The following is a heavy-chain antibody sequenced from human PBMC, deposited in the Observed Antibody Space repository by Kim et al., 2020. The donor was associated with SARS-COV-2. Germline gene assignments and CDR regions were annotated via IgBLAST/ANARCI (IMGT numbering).Heavy chain of an antibody. Sequence: SETLSLTCAVYGGSFSGYYWSWIRQPPGKGLEWIGEINHSGSTNYNPSIKSRVTISVDTSKDQFSLKLSSVTAADTAVYYCARGGWDVLRYVDWLGAFD. CDR1: GGSFSGYY. D-gene: IGHD3-9*01. CDR3: ARGGWDVLRYVDWLGAFD. J-gene: IGHJ3*02. CDR2: INHSGST. V-gene: IGHV4-34*01.